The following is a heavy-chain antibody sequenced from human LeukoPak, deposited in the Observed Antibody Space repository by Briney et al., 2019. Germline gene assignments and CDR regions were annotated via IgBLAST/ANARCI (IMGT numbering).Heavy chain of an antibody. Sequence: GGSLRLSCAASGFIFSNFAMSWVRQAPGKGLEWVSGVSGSGSSTYYADSVKGRFTISRDNSKNTLHLQMNSLRAEDTAVYYCAKDWGLWYFDLWGRGTLVTVSS. CDR1: GFIFSNFA. CDR2: VSGSGSST. V-gene: IGHV3-23*01. CDR3: AKDWGLWYFDL. J-gene: IGHJ2*01. D-gene: IGHD7-27*01.